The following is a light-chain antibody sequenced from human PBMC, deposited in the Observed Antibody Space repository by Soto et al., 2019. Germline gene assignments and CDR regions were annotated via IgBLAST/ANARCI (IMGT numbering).Light chain of an antibody. V-gene: IGLV2-14*03. CDR1: SSDVGGSNF. J-gene: IGLJ1*01. CDR3: VSHTSSTTIV. Sequence: QSALTQPASVSDSPGQSITISCPGPSSDVGGSNFVSWYQQHPGKPPKLIIYDVANRPSGVSNRFSGSKSGSTASLIISKLQTEDEADYYCVSHTSSTTIVFGLGTTVTVL. CDR2: DVA.